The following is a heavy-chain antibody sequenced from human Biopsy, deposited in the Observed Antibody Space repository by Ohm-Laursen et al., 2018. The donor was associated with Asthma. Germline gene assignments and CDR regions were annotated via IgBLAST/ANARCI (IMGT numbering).Heavy chain of an antibody. CDR1: GFTFGDYW. D-gene: IGHD7-27*01. CDR3: PRDAPTGGYIDY. V-gene: IGHV3-7*01. CDR2: IKHDGSEK. J-gene: IGHJ4*02. Sequence: SLRLSCSASGFTFGDYWMSWVRQVPGKGLEWVANIKHDGSEKNHVDSLKGRFTISRDNAKNSLYLQMNSLRAEDTAVYYCPRDAPTGGYIDYWGLGTLVTVSS.